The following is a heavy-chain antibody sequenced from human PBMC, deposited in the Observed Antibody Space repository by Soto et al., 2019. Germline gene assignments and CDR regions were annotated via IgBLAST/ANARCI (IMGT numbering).Heavy chain of an antibody. CDR3: ARLGGVAARTFDY. CDR1: GASISTTNYY. D-gene: IGHD6-6*01. CDR2: IYYGGTT. V-gene: IGHV4-39*02. J-gene: IGHJ4*02. Sequence: SETLSLTCTVSGASISTTNYYWGWVRQPPGKGLDRIGNIYYGGTTYYNPSLKSRVTISVDTSKNHFSLTLSSVTAADTAVYYCARLGGVAARTFDYWGPGTLVTVSS.